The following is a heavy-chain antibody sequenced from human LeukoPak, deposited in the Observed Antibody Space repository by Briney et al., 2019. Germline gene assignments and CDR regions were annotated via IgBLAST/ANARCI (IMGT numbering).Heavy chain of an antibody. Sequence: PSETLSLTCTVSGGSINSSSYYWGWIRQPPGKGLEWSGTIYYSGSTFYTPSLKSRVTISVDTSKNQFSLKLSSVTAADTAVYYCARDSTYGDYVLQYYFDFWGQGSLVTVSS. J-gene: IGHJ4*02. CDR2: IYYSGST. D-gene: IGHD4-17*01. CDR1: GGSINSSSYY. CDR3: ARDSTYGDYVLQYYFDF. V-gene: IGHV4-39*07.